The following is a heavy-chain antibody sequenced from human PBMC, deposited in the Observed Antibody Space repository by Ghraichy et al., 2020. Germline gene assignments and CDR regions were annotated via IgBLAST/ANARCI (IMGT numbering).Heavy chain of an antibody. D-gene: IGHD3-10*01. CDR2: IDWDDDK. V-gene: IGHV2-70*11. J-gene: IGHJ4*02. Sequence: SGPTLVKPTQTLTLTCTFSGFSLSTSGMCVSWIRQPPGKALEWLARIDWDDDKYYSTSLKTRLTISKDTSKNQVVLTMTNMDPVDTATYYCARGTYYYGSGRSPHFDYWGQGTLVTVSS. CDR3: ARGTYYYGSGRSPHFDY. CDR1: GFSLSTSGMC.